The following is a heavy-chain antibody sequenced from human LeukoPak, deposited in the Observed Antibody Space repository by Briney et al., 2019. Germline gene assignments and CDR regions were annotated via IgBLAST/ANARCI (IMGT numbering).Heavy chain of an antibody. CDR3: ARGRLLWFGELWYFDY. V-gene: IGHV4-39*07. Sequence: SETLSLTCTVSGGSISTSNYYWGWIRQPPGKGLEWIGNIFYSGSTYYSPSLRSRVTISLDTSRNQFSLKLSSVTAADTAVYYCARGRLLWFGELWYFDYWGQGTLVTVSS. CDR1: GGSISTSNYY. CDR2: IFYSGST. J-gene: IGHJ4*02. D-gene: IGHD3-10*01.